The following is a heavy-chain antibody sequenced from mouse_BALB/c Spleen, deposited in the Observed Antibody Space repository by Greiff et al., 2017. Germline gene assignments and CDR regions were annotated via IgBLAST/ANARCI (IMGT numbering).Heavy chain of an antibody. CDR1: GFTFSSFG. J-gene: IGHJ4*01. Sequence: EVQLVESGGGLVQPGGSRKLSCAASGFTFSSFGMHWVRQAPEKGLEWVAYISSGSSTIYYADTVKGRFTISRDNPKNTLFLQMTSLRSEDTAMYYCARWVAGGAMDYWGQGTSVTVSS. D-gene: IGHD1-1*02. V-gene: IGHV5-17*02. CDR3: ARWVAGGAMDY. CDR2: ISSGSSTI.